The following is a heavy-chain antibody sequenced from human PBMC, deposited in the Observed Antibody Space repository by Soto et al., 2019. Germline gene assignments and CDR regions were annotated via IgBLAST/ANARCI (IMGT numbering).Heavy chain of an antibody. CDR3: ASSSLYGMDV. Sequence: SETLSLTCTVSGGSISSSSYYWGWIRQPPGKGLEWIGSIYYSGSTYYNPSLKSRLIISIDTSKNQFSLKVVSVTAADTAVYYCASSSLYGMDVGGQGTTVTVS. CDR2: IYYSGST. J-gene: IGHJ6*02. CDR1: GGSISSSSYY. V-gene: IGHV4-39*07.